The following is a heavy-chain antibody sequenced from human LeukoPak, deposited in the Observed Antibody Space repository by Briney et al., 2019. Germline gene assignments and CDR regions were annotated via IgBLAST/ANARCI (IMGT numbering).Heavy chain of an antibody. CDR3: ARQATGGGLGWFDP. V-gene: IGHV4-34*01. CDR1: GGSFSGYY. D-gene: IGHD2-8*02. Sequence: SETLSLTCAVYGGSFSGYYWSWIRQPPGKGLEWIGEINHSGSTNYNPSLKSRVTISVDTSKNQFSLKLSSVTAADTAVYYCARQATGGGLGWFDPWGQGTLVTVSS. CDR2: INHSGST. J-gene: IGHJ5*02.